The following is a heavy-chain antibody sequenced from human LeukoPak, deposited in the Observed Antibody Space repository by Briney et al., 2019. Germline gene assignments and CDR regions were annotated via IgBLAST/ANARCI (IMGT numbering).Heavy chain of an antibody. Sequence: SVKVSCKASGGTFSSYAISWVRQVPGQGLEWMGGIIPIFGTANYAQKFQGRVTITADESTSTAYMELSSLRSEDTAVYYCARGYCSSTSCYSFDYWGQGTLVTVSS. J-gene: IGHJ4*02. D-gene: IGHD2-2*01. CDR1: GGTFSSYA. CDR2: IIPIFGTA. V-gene: IGHV1-69*01. CDR3: ARGYCSSTSCYSFDY.